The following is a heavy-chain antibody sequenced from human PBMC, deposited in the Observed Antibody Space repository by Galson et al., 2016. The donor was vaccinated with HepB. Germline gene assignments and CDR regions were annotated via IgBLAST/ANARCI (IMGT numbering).Heavy chain of an antibody. CDR2: IWSDGSNK. V-gene: IGHV3-33*01. D-gene: IGHD6-13*01. CDR3: VRGQLVNYFDY. CDR1: GFTFANYA. Sequence: SLRLSCAASGFTFANYAMHWVRQAPGKGLEWVALIWSDGSNKYYADSVKGRFTISRDKPKNTLYLQMNSLRVEDTAVYYCVRGQLVNYFDYWGQGTLFTFSS. J-gene: IGHJ4*02.